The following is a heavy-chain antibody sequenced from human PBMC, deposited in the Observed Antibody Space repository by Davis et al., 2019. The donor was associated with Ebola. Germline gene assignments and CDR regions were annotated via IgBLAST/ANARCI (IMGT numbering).Heavy chain of an antibody. CDR1: GFTFDDYA. V-gene: IGHV3-9*01. J-gene: IGHJ4*02. CDR3: VKDEATEFLGAPGDY. D-gene: IGHD1-26*01. CDR2: ISWNGGTK. Sequence: SLKISCAGSGFTFDDYAMHWVRQVPGKGLEWASGISWNGGTKGYADSVKGRFTISRDNAKNSLYLQMSGLRPEDTAFYYCVKDEATEFLGAPGDYWGQGTLVTVSS.